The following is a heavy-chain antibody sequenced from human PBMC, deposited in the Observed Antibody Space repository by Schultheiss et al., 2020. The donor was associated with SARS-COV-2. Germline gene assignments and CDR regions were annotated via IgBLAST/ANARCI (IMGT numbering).Heavy chain of an antibody. J-gene: IGHJ6*02. CDR1: GFTFSSYA. CDR2: ISYDGSNK. CDR3: ARDPDGYLVYHHGMDV. Sequence: GESLKISCSASGFTFSSYAMHWVRQAPGKGLEWVAVISYDGSNKYYADSVKGRFTISRDNYKNTLYLQMNSLRPEDTAVYYCARDPDGYLVYHHGMDVWGQGTTVTVSS. D-gene: IGHD5-24*01. V-gene: IGHV3-30*04.